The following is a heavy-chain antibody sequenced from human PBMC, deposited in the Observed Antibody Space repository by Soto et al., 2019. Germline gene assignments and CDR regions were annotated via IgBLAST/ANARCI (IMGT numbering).Heavy chain of an antibody. J-gene: IGHJ3*02. CDR3: ASKFGELLADAFDI. Sequence: SETLSLTCAVYGGSFSGYYWSWIRQPPGEGLEWIGEIYHTGSTNYNPSLKSRVVMSIDKSKNQFSLNLNSVTAADTAVYYCASKFGELLADAFDIWGQGTMVTVSS. CDR1: GGSFSGYY. CDR2: IYHTGST. V-gene: IGHV4-34*10. D-gene: IGHD3-10*01.